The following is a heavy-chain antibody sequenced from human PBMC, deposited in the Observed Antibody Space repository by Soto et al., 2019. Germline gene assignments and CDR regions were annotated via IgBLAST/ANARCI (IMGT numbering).Heavy chain of an antibody. D-gene: IGHD3-3*01. CDR2: INPNSGVT. V-gene: IGHV1-2*04. CDR3: ARGGTFGVVSYNLFDP. CDR1: GYTFTDYK. Sequence: GASVKVSCKTSGYTFTDYKLHWVRQAPGQGLEWMGWINPNSGVTKYAQKFQGSVTMTRDTSISTAYMELIRLRSDDTAVYYCARGGTFGVVSYNLFDPWGQGSLVTVS. J-gene: IGHJ5*02.